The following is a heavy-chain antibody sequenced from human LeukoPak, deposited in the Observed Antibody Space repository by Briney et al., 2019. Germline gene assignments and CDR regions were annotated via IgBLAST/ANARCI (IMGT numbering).Heavy chain of an antibody. CDR1: GFTVSSNY. J-gene: IGHJ4*02. Sequence: GGSLRLSCAASGFTVSSNYMSWVRQAPGKGLEWVSVIYSGGSTYYADSVKGRFIISRDSSTDTLYLQMNSLRVEDTAVYFCARGRGYGYGFFDYWGQGTLVTVSS. D-gene: IGHD5-18*01. CDR3: ARGRGYGYGFFDY. CDR2: IYSGGST. V-gene: IGHV3-53*01.